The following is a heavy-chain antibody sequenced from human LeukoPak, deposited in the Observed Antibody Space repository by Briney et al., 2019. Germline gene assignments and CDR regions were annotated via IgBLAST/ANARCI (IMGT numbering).Heavy chain of an antibody. CDR3: ARALTTLTYEGY. D-gene: IGHD1-1*01. J-gene: IGHJ4*02. V-gene: IGHV3-21*01. CDR2: ISSSMISI. Sequence: PGGSLRLSCASSGFTFRRYDMNWVRQAPGKGLEWVSFISSSMISIHYADSVKGRFTVSRDNAKDSLYLQMNSLRAEDTAVYYCARALTTLTYEGYWGQGTLVTVSS. CDR1: GFTFRRYD.